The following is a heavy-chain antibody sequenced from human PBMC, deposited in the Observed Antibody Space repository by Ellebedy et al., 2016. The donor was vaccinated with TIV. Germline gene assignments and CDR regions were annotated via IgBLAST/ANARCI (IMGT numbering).Heavy chain of an antibody. CDR3: ASATWEVNYFDH. J-gene: IGHJ4*02. D-gene: IGHD1-26*01. CDR1: GFTVSNNY. Sequence: GESLKISCAVSGFTVSNNYMSWVRQAPGTGQEWISYIRYSGATTYYADSVKGRFTITRDNAKSSLYLQINSLRAEDTAMYYCASATWEVNYFDHWGPGTLVTVSS. V-gene: IGHV3-11*04. CDR2: IRYSGATT.